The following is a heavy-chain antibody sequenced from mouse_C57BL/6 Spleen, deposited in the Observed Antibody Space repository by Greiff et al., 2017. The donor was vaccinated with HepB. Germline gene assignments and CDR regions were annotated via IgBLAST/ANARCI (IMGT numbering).Heavy chain of an antibody. D-gene: IGHD2-5*01. J-gene: IGHJ4*01. CDR3: ARYSNYVRYAMDY. Sequence: QVQLQQSGAELVKPGASVKMSCKASGYTFTSYWITWVKQRPGQGLEWIGDIYPGSGSTNYNEKFKSKATLTVDTSSSTAYMQLSSLTSEDSAVYYCARYSNYVRYAMDYWGQGTSVTVSS. V-gene: IGHV1-55*01. CDR2: IYPGSGST. CDR1: GYTFTSYW.